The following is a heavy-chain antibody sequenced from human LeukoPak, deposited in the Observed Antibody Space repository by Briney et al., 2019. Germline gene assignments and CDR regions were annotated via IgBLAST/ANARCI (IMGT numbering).Heavy chain of an antibody. D-gene: IGHD4-11*01. V-gene: IGHV1-18*01. CDR1: GYTFTSYG. CDR3: ARGDTVTTAYYYYYYYMDV. CDR2: ISAYNGNT. J-gene: IGHJ6*03. Sequence: ASVKVSCKASGYTFTSYGISWVRQAPGQGLEWMGWISAYNGNTNYAQKLQGRVTMTTDTSTSTAYMELRSLRSEDTAVYYCARGDTVTTAYYYYYYYMDVWGKGTTVTVSS.